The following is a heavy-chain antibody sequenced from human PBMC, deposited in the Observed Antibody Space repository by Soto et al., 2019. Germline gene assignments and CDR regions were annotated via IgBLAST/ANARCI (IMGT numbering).Heavy chain of an antibody. D-gene: IGHD4-17*01. Sequence: QLQLQESGSGLVKPSQTLSLTCAVSGGSISSGGYSWSWIRQPPGKRLEWIGYIYHSGSTYYNPSLKSRVNISVDRSKNQFSLKLRSVTAADAAVYYCARAHYGDYGYGMDVWGQGTTVTVSS. V-gene: IGHV4-30-2*01. CDR1: GGSISSGGYS. CDR2: IYHSGST. J-gene: IGHJ6*02. CDR3: ARAHYGDYGYGMDV.